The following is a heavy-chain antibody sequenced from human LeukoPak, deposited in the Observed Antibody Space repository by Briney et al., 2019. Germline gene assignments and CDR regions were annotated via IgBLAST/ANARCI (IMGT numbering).Heavy chain of an antibody. CDR2: IIPILGIA. D-gene: IGHD5-24*01. Sequence: SVKVSCKASGGTFSSYAISWVRQAPGQGLEWMGRIIPILGIANYAQKFQGRVTTTADKSTSTAYMELSSLRSEDTAVYYCARGGRKMATPSRDHDAFDIWGQGTMVTVSS. CDR1: GGTFSSYA. CDR3: ARGGRKMATPSRDHDAFDI. J-gene: IGHJ3*02. V-gene: IGHV1-69*04.